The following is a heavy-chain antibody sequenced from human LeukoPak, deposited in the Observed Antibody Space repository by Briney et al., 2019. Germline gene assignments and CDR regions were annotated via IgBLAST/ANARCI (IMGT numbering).Heavy chain of an antibody. CDR3: AREGHCTTSGCYGPNWFDP. CDR1: GGSISSGSYY. CDR2: IYTSGST. D-gene: IGHD2-8*01. Sequence: PSQTLSLTCTVSGGSISSGSYYWSWIRQPAGKGLEWIGRIYTSGSTYYNPSLKSRVTISVDTSKTQLSLKLSSMTAADPAVYYCAREGHCTTSGCYGPNWFDPWGQGTLVTVSS. V-gene: IGHV4-61*02. J-gene: IGHJ5*02.